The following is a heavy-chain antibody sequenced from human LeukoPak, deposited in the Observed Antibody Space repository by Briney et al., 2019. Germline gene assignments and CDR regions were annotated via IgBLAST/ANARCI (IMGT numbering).Heavy chain of an antibody. CDR2: INSDGSST. J-gene: IGHJ4*02. CDR1: GFTFSSYW. Sequence: TGGSLRLSCAASGFTFSSYWMHWVRQAPGKGLVWVSRINSDGSSTSYADSVKGRFTISRDNSKNTLYLQMNSLRAEDTAVYYCAKDGFVPPPHISSSGRPYYFDYWGQGTLVTVSS. CDR3: AKDGFVPPPHISSSGRPYYFDY. V-gene: IGHV3-74*01. D-gene: IGHD6-13*01.